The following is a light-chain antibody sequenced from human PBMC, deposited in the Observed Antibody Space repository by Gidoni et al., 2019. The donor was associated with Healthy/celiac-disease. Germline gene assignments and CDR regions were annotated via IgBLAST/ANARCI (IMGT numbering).Light chain of an antibody. CDR1: QSVSSN. CDR3: QQYNNWPT. V-gene: IGKV3-15*01. Sequence: EIVMTQSPATLSVSPGERATRSCRASQSVSSNLAWYQQKPGQAPRLLIYGASTRATGIPASFSGSGSGTEFTLTISSLQSEDFAVYYCQQYNNWPTFGQGTKVEIK. CDR2: GAS. J-gene: IGKJ1*01.